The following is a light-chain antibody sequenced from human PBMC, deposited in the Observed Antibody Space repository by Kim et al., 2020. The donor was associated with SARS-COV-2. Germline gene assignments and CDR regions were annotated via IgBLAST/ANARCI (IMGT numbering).Light chain of an antibody. CDR2: NTE. CDR1: SGSDSTKHH. CDR3: VLYMSDGISV. Sequence: GGAVTRPCGVNSGSDSTKHHPSWNQQPPGQAPSTLIYNTEHRTSGGPDGFAGSILGNKAALTITGAQADDESDYYGVLYMSDGISVFGGGTQLTVL. V-gene: IGLV8-61*01. J-gene: IGLJ3*02.